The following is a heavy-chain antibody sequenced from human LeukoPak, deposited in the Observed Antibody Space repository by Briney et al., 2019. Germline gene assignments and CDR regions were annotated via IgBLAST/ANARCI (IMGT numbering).Heavy chain of an antibody. CDR2: ISWRVGST. D-gene: IGHD3-10*01. CDR1: GFTFSSYS. CDR3: ARYDGGLNH. V-gene: IGHV3-20*04. Sequence: GGSLRLSCAASGFTFSSYSMTWVRQAPGKGLEWVSGISWRVGSTGYGDSVKGRFTISRDNAKKSLYLQMNSVRVEDTALYYCARYDGGLNHWGQGIMVSVSS. J-gene: IGHJ5*02.